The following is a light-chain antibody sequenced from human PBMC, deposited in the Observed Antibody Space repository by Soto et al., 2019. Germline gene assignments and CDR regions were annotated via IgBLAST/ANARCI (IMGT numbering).Light chain of an antibody. CDR1: QSIGDT. CDR3: QPYGNALT. J-gene: IGKJ4*01. Sequence: KVWTRSAAGLSLFSVEGATLYDRASQSIGDTLAWYQQKPGQAPRLLIYGASNRATGIPDRFSGSGSGTDFTLRISRLEPEESAVYNGQPYGNALTFAGGTKVDIK. CDR2: GAS. V-gene: IGKV3-20*01.